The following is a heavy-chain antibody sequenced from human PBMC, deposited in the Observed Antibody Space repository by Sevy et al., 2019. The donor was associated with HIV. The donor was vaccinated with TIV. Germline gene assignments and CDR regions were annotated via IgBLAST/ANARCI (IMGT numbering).Heavy chain of an antibody. CDR1: GASISSSGYY. CDR3: AGPSLTYSSGWSYYDH. V-gene: IGHV4-39*01. Sequence: SETLSLTCTVSGASISSSGYYWGWIRQPPGKGLEWIASIRYSGSTYYNPSLRSRVTISADASKNQFSLKLNSVTAADTVVYYCAGPSLTYSSGWSYYDHWGQGTVVTVSS. J-gene: IGHJ4*02. CDR2: IRYSGST. D-gene: IGHD6-19*01.